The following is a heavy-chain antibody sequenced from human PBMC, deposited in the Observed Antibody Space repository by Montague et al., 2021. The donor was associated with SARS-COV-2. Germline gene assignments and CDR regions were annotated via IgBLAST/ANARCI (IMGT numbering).Heavy chain of an antibody. D-gene: IGHD1-1*01. CDR1: GAWNCGGD. CDR3: ARVGGGTTRYFDN. Sequence: TLSLTCSGLGAWNCGGDRKRSWLSPHHDGRLYGVGRFYNSGGTKYNPSLNSRVTIFVDTSKNQFSLNLRSVTAADTAVYYCARVGGGTTRYFDNWGQGTLVTVSS. J-gene: IGHJ4*02. V-gene: IGHV4-61*02. CDR2: FYNSGGT.